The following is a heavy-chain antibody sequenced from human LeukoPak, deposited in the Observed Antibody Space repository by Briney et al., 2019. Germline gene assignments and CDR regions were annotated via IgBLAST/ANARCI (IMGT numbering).Heavy chain of an antibody. CDR1: GASISSSY. Sequence: SSETLSLTCTVSGASISSSYWSWIRQPPRKGLEWIGYIYYSGSTNYNPSLKSRVTISVDTSKNQFSLKLSSVTAADTAVYYCARGPVHYDILTGYFVYYDYWGQGTLVTVSS. CDR3: ARGPVHYDILTGYFVYYDY. V-gene: IGHV4-59*01. CDR2: IYYSGST. D-gene: IGHD3-9*01. J-gene: IGHJ4*02.